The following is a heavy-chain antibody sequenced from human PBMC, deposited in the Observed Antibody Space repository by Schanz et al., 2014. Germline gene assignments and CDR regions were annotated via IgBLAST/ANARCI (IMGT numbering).Heavy chain of an antibody. V-gene: IGHV1-69*02. CDR1: GGTFSSFG. CDR3: ARGRGFYDY. Sequence: VQLEQSGAEVKKPGSSVKVSCKASGGTFSSFGINWVRQAPGQGLEWMGRIIPSLGLAKYEQKFQDKVTITADTSTTTAYMELSGLRSEDTAVYYCARGRGFYDYWRQGTLVTVSS. CDR2: IIPSLGLA. J-gene: IGHJ4*02. D-gene: IGHD3-10*01.